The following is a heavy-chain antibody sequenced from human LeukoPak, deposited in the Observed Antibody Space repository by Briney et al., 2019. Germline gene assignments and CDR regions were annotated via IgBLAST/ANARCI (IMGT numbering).Heavy chain of an antibody. CDR3: ARGQALRGYDFWSGYYDLRYYYMDV. Sequence: ASVKVSCKASGYTFTSYGISWVRQAPGRGLEWMGWISAYNGNTNYAQKLQGRVTMTTDTSTSTAYMELRSLRSDDAAVYYCARGQALRGYDFWSGYYDLRYYYMDVWGKGTTVTVSS. CDR2: ISAYNGNT. CDR1: GYTFTSYG. D-gene: IGHD3-3*01. V-gene: IGHV1-18*01. J-gene: IGHJ6*03.